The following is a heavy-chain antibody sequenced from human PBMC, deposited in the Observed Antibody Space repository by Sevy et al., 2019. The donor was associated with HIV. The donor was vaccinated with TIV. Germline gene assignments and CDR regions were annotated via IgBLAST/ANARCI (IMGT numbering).Heavy chain of an antibody. D-gene: IGHD3-3*01. Sequence: SETLSLTCAVYGGSFSGYYWSWIRQPPGKGLEWIGEINHSGSTNYNPSLKSRVTISVDTSKNQFSLKLSSVTAADTAVYYCASPHYDFWSGYYYWGQGTLVTVS. CDR3: ASPHYDFWSGYYY. V-gene: IGHV4-34*01. CDR2: INHSGST. CDR1: GGSFSGYY. J-gene: IGHJ4*02.